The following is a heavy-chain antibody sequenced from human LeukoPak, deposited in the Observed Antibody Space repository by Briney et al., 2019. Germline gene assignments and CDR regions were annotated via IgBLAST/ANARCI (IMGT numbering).Heavy chain of an antibody. V-gene: IGHV3-66*01. CDR3: ARAHDRGYYYGFDY. Sequence: PGGSLRLSCAASGFTVSSNYMSWVRQAPGKGLEWVSVIYSAGNTYYADSVQGRFTMSRENPENTLYLQMNSLRAEDTAVYYCARAHDRGYYYGFDYRGQGTLVTVSS. J-gene: IGHJ4*02. CDR2: IYSAGNT. CDR1: GFTVSSNY. D-gene: IGHD3-22*01.